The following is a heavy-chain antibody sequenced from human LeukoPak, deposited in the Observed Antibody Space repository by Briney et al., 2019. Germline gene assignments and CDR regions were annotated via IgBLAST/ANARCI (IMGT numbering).Heavy chain of an antibody. V-gene: IGHV3-7*01. Sequence: GGSLRLSCAASGFTFSNYWMSWVRQAPGKGLEWVANIKQDGSEKYYVDSVKGRFTISRDNAKNSLYLRMNSLRAEDTAVYYCARTIFGVVNDYYYMDVWGKGTTVTVSS. CDR1: GFTFSNYW. D-gene: IGHD3-3*01. CDR3: ARTIFGVVNDYYYMDV. CDR2: IKQDGSEK. J-gene: IGHJ6*03.